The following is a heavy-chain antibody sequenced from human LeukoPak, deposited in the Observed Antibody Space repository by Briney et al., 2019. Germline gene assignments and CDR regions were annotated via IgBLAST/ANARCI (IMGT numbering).Heavy chain of an antibody. J-gene: IGHJ5*02. CDR3: ARESGDFWSGQNNNWFDP. CDR1: GGSISSGDYY. D-gene: IGHD3-3*01. V-gene: IGHV4-30-4*08. Sequence: SETLSLTCTVSGGSISSGDYYWSWIRQPPGKGLGWIGYIYYSGSTYYNPSLKSRVTISVDTSKNQFSLKLSSVTAADTAVYYCARESGDFWSGQNNNWFDPWGQGTLVTVSS. CDR2: IYYSGST.